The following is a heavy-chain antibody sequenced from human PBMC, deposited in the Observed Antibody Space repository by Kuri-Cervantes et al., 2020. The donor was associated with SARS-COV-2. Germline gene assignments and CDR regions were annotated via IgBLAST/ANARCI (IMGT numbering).Heavy chain of an antibody. CDR1: GFTFSNAW. D-gene: IGHD1-20*01. CDR2: IKSKSDDGTT. CDR3: TTDSITGPIMDV. J-gene: IGHJ6*03. Sequence: GGSLRLSCAASGFTFSNAWMSWVRQAPGKGLEWVGRIKSKSDDGTTDYAAPVKGRFTLSRDDLENTAYLQMNSLKPEDTAVYYCTTDSITGPIMDVWGKGTTVTVSS. V-gene: IGHV3-15*01.